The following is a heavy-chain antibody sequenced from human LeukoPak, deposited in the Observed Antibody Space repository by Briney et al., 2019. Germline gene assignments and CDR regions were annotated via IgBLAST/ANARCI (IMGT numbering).Heavy chain of an antibody. V-gene: IGHV3-23*01. CDR2: ISGGSS. J-gene: IGHJ4*02. Sequence: PGGSLRLSCAASGFTFSSYAMSWVRQAPGKGLEWVSAISGGSSYYADSVKGRFAISRDNSKNTLYLQMNSLRAEDTAVYYYARDMVVAATVSDYWGQGTLVTVSS. CDR1: GFTFSSYA. CDR3: ARDMVVAATVSDY. D-gene: IGHD2-15*01.